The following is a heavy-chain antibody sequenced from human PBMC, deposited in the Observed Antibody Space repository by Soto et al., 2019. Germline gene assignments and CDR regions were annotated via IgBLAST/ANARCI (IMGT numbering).Heavy chain of an antibody. CDR1: GFTFSSYA. CDR3: AKPGLIMSSSGWWNY. CDR2: ISGSGGST. V-gene: IGHV3-23*01. Sequence: EVQLLESGGGLVQPGGSLRLSCAASGFTFSSYAMSWVRQAPGKGLEWVSAISGSGGSTYYADSVKGRFTISRDNSKNTLYLQMNSLRAEDTAVYYRAKPGLIMSSSGWWNYWGQGTLVTVSS. D-gene: IGHD6-19*01. J-gene: IGHJ4*02.